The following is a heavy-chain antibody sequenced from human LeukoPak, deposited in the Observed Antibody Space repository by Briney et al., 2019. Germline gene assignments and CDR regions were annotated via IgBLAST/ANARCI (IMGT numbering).Heavy chain of an antibody. Sequence: GGSLRLSCAASGFTFDDYAVHWVRQAPGKGLEWVSGISWNSGSIGYADSVKGRFTISRGNAKNSLYLQMNSLRAEDTALYYCAKADSGAFDYWGQGTLVTVSS. J-gene: IGHJ4*02. CDR2: ISWNSGSI. D-gene: IGHD1-26*01. CDR1: GFTFDDYA. CDR3: AKADSGAFDY. V-gene: IGHV3-9*01.